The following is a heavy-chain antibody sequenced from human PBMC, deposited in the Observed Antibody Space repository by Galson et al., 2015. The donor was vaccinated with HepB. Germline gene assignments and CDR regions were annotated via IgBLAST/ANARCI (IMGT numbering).Heavy chain of an antibody. J-gene: IGHJ6*02. CDR2: ISSSGSTI. Sequence: SLRLSCAASTFIFSTYSMNWVRQAPGKGLEWVSYISSSGSTIYYADSVKGRFTISRDNAKNSLYLQMNSLRAEDTAVYYCARDSPDILTGYYYFNGMDVWGQGTTVTVSS. CDR3: ARDSPDILTGYYYFNGMDV. CDR1: TFIFSTYS. V-gene: IGHV3-48*04. D-gene: IGHD3-9*01.